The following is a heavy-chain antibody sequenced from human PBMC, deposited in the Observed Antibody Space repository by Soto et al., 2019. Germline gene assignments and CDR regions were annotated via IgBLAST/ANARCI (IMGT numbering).Heavy chain of an antibody. CDR3: ASRGYYYDSSGYYPDAFDI. D-gene: IGHD3-22*01. CDR1: GYSFTSYW. CDR2: IYPGDSDT. V-gene: IGHV5-51*01. Sequence: GESLKISCKGSGYSFTSYWIGWVRQMPGKGLEWMGIIYPGDSDTRYSPSFQGQVTISADKSIGTAYLQWSSLKASDTAMYYCASRGYYYDSSGYYPDAFDIWGQGTMVAVSS. J-gene: IGHJ3*02.